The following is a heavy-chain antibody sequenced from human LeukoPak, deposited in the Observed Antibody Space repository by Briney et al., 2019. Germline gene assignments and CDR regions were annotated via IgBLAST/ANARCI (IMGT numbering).Heavy chain of an antibody. D-gene: IGHD1-26*01. V-gene: IGHV3-64*02. CDR3: TRDGGSFCDFDY. J-gene: IGHJ4*02. CDR2: INTDGRIT. CDR1: GFSFRYFA. Sequence: PGESLRLSCVGSGFSFRYFAIHWVRQAPGKGLEYVSVINTDGRITYYADSVKGRFTISRDNSKNTVYLQMGSLRGDDMAVYYCTRDGGSFCDFDYWGQGALVTVSS.